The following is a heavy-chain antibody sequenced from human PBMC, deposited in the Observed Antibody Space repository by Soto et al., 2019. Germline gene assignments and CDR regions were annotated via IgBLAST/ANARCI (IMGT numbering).Heavy chain of an antibody. CDR3: ARGGSGYSTGYYYYYMDV. J-gene: IGHJ6*03. CDR1: GGTFSSYT. D-gene: IGHD3-3*01. Sequence: QVQLVQSGAEVKKPGSSVKVSCKASGGTFSSYTISWVRQAPGQGLEWMGRIIPILGIANYAQKFQGRVTITAGKSPSTAYMELSSLRSEDTAVYYCARGGSGYSTGYYYYYMDVWGKGTTVTVSS. CDR2: IIPILGIA. V-gene: IGHV1-69*02.